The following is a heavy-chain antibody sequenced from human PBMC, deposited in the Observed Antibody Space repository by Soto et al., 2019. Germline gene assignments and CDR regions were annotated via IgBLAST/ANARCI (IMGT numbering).Heavy chain of an antibody. J-gene: IGHJ6*03. CDR3: ARRVVPPAMDYYYFYMDV. Sequence: SETLSLTCTVSGGSISSYYWSWIRQPPGKGLEWIGYIYYSGSTNYNPSLKSRVTISVDTSKNQFSLKLSSVTAADTAVYYCARRVVPPAMDYYYFYMDVWGKGTTVTVSS. V-gene: IGHV4-59*08. CDR1: GGSISSYY. CDR2: IYYSGST. D-gene: IGHD2-2*01.